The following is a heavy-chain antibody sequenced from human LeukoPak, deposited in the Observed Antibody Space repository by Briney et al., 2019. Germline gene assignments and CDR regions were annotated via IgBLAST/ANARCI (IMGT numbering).Heavy chain of an antibody. D-gene: IGHD2-15*01. CDR3: ARVRVNCSGGSCYYYMDV. CDR2: IYYSGST. CDR1: GGSISSYY. V-gene: IGHV4-59*01. J-gene: IGHJ6*03. Sequence: SETLSLTCTVSGGSISSYYWSWIRQPPGKGLEWIGYIYYSGSTNYNPPLKSRVTISVDTSKNQFSLKLSSVTAADTAVYYCARVRVNCSGGSCYYYMDVWGKGTTVTVSS.